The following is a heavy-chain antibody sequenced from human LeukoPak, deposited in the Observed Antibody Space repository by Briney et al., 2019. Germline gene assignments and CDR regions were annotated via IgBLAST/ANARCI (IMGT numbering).Heavy chain of an antibody. CDR1: GGTFSSYA. Sequence: WASVKVSCKASGGTFSSYAIIWVRQAPGQGLEWMGGIIPIFGTANYAQKFQGRVTITADESTSTAYMELSSLRSEDTAVYYCARGPTSGDSPVPFDPWGQGTLVTVSS. D-gene: IGHD4-17*01. J-gene: IGHJ5*02. V-gene: IGHV1-69*13. CDR2: IIPIFGTA. CDR3: ARGPTSGDSPVPFDP.